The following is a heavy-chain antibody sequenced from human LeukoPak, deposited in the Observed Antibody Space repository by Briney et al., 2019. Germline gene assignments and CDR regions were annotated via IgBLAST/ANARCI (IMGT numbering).Heavy chain of an antibody. CDR1: EDTFTDYY. CDR3: ARGIEYCGNTRCYTGFDS. J-gene: IGHJ4*02. CDR2: INPNSGGI. D-gene: IGHD2-2*01. V-gene: IGHV1-2*02. Sequence: ASVKVSCKASEDTFTDYYIHWVRQAPGQGLEWMGWINPNSGGINYAQKFQGRVTMTRDTSITTVYMELRGLTSDDTAVFYCARGIEYCGNTRCYTGFDSWGQGTLVTVSS.